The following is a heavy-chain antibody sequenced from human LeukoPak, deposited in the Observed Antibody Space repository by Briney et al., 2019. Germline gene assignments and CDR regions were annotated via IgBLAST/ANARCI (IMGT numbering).Heavy chain of an antibody. CDR2: INPDATII. Sequence: LGGSLRLSCAASGFTFSRYWMRWVRQVPGKGLVWVSRINPDATIITYADSVRGRFTLSRHNAKNTLYLQLSNLRAEETAVYYCVRDLVLVTTPGDVFDRWGEGTLVTVSS. D-gene: IGHD2-21*02. V-gene: IGHV3-74*01. J-gene: IGHJ4*02. CDR3: VRDLVLVTTPGDVFDR. CDR1: GFTFSRYW.